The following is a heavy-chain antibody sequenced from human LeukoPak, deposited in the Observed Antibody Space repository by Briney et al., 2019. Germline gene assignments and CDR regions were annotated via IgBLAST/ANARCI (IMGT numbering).Heavy chain of an antibody. CDR1: GYTFTSNY. D-gene: IGHD3-22*01. J-gene: IGHJ4*02. Sequence: ASVKVSCKAFGYTFTSNYMHWVRQAPGQGPEWMGVISPSGGSTTYAQKFQGRVTMTRDTSISTAYMELSRLRSDDTAVYYCARSIDDSSSYWGQGTLVTVSS. CDR2: ISPSGGST. CDR3: ARSIDDSSSY. V-gene: IGHV1-46*01.